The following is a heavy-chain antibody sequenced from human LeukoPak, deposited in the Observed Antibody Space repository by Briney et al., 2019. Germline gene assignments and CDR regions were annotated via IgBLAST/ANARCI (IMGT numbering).Heavy chain of an antibody. V-gene: IGHV3-11*01. D-gene: IGHD3-10*01. CDR2: ISNSGNTI. CDR1: GFTFSDYY. Sequence: GGSLRLSCAASGFTFSDYYMSWIRQAPGKGLEWVSYISNSGNTIYYTDSVKGRFTLSRDNAKDSLYLQMNSLRAEDTAVYYCARARGSYSFDYWGQGTLVTVSS. J-gene: IGHJ4*02. CDR3: ARARGSYSFDY.